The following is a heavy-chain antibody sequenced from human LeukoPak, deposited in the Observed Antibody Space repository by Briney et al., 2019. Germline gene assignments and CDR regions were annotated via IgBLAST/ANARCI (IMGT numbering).Heavy chain of an antibody. D-gene: IGHD5-18*01. J-gene: IGHJ4*02. V-gene: IGHV4-39*01. CDR3: ARRGDTAMVTGYFDY. CDR1: GGSISSSSYY. Sequence: SETLSLTCTVSGGSISSSSYYWGWIRQPPGKGLEWTGSIYYSGSTYYNPSLKSRVTISVDTSKNQFSLKLSSVTAADTAVYYCARRGDTAMVTGYFDYWGQGTLVTVSS. CDR2: IYYSGST.